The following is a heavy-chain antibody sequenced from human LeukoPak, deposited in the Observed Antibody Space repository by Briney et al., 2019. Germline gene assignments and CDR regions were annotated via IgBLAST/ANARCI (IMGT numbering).Heavy chain of an antibody. CDR3: ASGYCSSTSRPVYYYYYGMDV. Sequence: GGSLRLSCAASGFTFSSYSMNWVRQAPGKGLEWVSSISSSSSYIYYADSVKGRFTISRDNAKNSLYLQMNSLRAEDTAVYYCASGYCSSTSRPVYYYYYGMDVWGQGTTVTVSS. CDR2: ISSSSSYI. J-gene: IGHJ6*02. D-gene: IGHD2-2*03. CDR1: GFTFSSYS. V-gene: IGHV3-21*01.